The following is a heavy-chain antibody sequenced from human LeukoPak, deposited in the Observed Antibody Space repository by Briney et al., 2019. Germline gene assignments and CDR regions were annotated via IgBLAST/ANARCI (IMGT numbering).Heavy chain of an antibody. Sequence: MSSETLSLTCAVYGGSFSGYYWSWIRQPPGKGLEWIGEINHSGSTNYNPSLKSRVTISVDTSKNQFSLKLSSVTAADTAVYYCARVKGNGSGSYRYWGQGTLVTVSS. CDR2: INHSGST. D-gene: IGHD3-10*01. CDR3: ARVKGNGSGSYRY. CDR1: GGSFSGYY. J-gene: IGHJ4*02. V-gene: IGHV4-34*01.